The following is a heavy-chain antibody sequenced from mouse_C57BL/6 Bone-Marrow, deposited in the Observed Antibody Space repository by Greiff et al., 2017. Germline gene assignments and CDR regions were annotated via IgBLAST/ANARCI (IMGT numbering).Heavy chain of an antibody. J-gene: IGHJ3*01. V-gene: IGHV10-1*01. CDR2: IRSKSNNYAT. CDR3: VSPGFAY. Sequence: EVQVVESGGGLVQPKGSLKLSCAASGFSFNTYAMNWVRQAPGKGLEWVARIRSKSNNYATYYADSVKDRFTISRDDSESMLYLQMNNLKTEATAMYYCVSPGFAYWGQGTLVTVSA. CDR1: GFSFNTYA.